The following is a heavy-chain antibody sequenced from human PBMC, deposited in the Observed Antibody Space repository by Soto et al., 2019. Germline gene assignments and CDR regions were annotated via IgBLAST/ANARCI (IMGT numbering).Heavy chain of an antibody. Sequence: GGSLRLSCAASGFTFSSYAMSWVRQAPGKGLEWVSAISGSGGSTYYADSVKGRFTISRDNSKNTLYLQMNSLRAEDTAVYYCARDWWVVVAGEYYYYYGMDVWGQGTTVTVSS. V-gene: IGHV3-23*01. J-gene: IGHJ6*02. CDR1: GFTFSSYA. CDR3: ARDWWVVVAGEYYYYYGMDV. D-gene: IGHD2-15*01. CDR2: ISGSGGST.